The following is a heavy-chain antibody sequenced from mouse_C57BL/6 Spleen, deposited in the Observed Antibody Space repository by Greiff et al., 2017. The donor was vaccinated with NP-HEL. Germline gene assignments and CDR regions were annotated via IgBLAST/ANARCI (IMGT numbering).Heavy chain of an antibody. D-gene: IGHD2-3*01. CDR1: GYTFTDYN. J-gene: IGHJ3*01. CDR2: INPNNGGT. CDR3: ARGGGYSSWLAY. Sequence: VQLKQSGPELVKPGASVKIPCKASGYTFTDYNMDWVKQSHGKSLEWIGDINPNNGGTIYNQKFKGKATLTVDKSSSTAYMELRSLTSEDTAVYYCARGGGYSSWLAYWGQGTLVTVSA. V-gene: IGHV1-18*01.